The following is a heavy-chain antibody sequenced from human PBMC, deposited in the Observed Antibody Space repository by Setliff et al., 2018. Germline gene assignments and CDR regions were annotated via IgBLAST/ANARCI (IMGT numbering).Heavy chain of an antibody. CDR1: GYSFTDFY. V-gene: IGHV1-2*06. J-gene: IGHJ6*03. D-gene: IGHD3-16*01. Sequence: ASVKVSCKTSGYSFTDFYIHWVRHAPGHGLEWLGRLNPRTGGTNLPQRFQGRVTMTRDTSMKTAFLEMSGLTSDDTAIFYCAKGGGRLSISQSYFHMDVWGAGTTVTVS. CDR3: AKGGGRLSISQSYFHMDV. CDR2: LNPRTGGT.